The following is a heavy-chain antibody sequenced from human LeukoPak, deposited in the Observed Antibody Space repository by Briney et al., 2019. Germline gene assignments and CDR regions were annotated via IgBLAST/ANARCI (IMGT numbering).Heavy chain of an antibody. J-gene: IGHJ5*02. D-gene: IGHD6-13*01. CDR1: GYTFTSYG. CDR2: ISAYNGNT. V-gene: IGHV1-18*01. CDR3: ARVYSSSWYWYNWFDP. Sequence: GASVKVSCKASGYTFTSYGISWVRQAPGQGLEWMGWISAYNGNTNYAQKLQGRVTMTTDTSTSTAYMELRSLRSDDTAVYYCARVYSSSWYWYNWFDPWGQGTLVTVSS.